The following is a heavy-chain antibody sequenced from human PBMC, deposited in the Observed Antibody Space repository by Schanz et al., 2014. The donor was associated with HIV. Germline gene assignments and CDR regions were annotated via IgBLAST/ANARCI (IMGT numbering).Heavy chain of an antibody. CDR3: AKDRNHYDSRYRGKGNYYYYYGMDV. CDR2: ISYDGTNK. CDR1: GFIFSDYY. Sequence: VQLLESGGGLVKPGGSLRLSCAASGFIFSDYYMTWVRQAPGKGLQWVAVISYDGTNKKFADSVKGRFTISRDNSKNTLYLQMKSLRPEDTAVYYCAKDRNHYDSRYRGKGNYYYYYGMDVWGQGTTVTVSS. V-gene: IGHV3-30*18. J-gene: IGHJ6*02. D-gene: IGHD3-22*01.